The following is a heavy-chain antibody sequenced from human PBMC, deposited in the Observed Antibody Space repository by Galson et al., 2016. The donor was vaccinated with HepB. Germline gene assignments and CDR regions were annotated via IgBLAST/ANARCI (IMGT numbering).Heavy chain of an antibody. CDR2: ISSSGNYV. J-gene: IGHJ4*02. CDR3: VRDRQWLGRGEYYFDY. Sequence: LRLSCAASGFKFSSYSMNWVRQIPGKGLEWVPSISSSGNYVQYRDSVKGRFTISRDNAQNSLFLQMNSLRAEDTAVYYCVRDRQWLGRGEYYFDYWGQGTLVTVSS. CDR1: GFKFSSYS. V-gene: IGHV3-21*06. D-gene: IGHD6-19*01.